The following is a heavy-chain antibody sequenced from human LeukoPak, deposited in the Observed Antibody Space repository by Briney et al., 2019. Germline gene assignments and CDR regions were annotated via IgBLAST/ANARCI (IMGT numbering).Heavy chain of an antibody. CDR3: ARGPNSNWSGLDF. CDR2: ISPTGSTT. CDR1: GFTFSTYW. D-gene: IGHD6-6*01. V-gene: IGHV3-74*01. Sequence: PGGSLRLSCAASGFTFSTYWMHWARQPPGKGLVWVSRISPTGSTTSYADSVKGRFTVSRDNAKNTLYLQVNNLRAEDTAVYYCARGPNSNWSGLDFWGQGTLLTVSS. J-gene: IGHJ4*02.